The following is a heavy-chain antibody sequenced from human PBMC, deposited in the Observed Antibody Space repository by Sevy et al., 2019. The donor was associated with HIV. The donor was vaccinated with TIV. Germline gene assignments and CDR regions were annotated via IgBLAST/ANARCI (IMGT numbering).Heavy chain of an antibody. Sequence: GGCLRLSCAASGLAFSSYAMHWVRQAPDKGLEWVAVISYDGNNQDYADSVKGRFTISRDSSKNTLYLQMNSLRVEDTAVYYCARFPPERAFDIWGQGTMVTVSS. CDR1: GLAFSSYA. CDR2: ISYDGNNQ. V-gene: IGHV3-30*04. J-gene: IGHJ3*02. CDR3: ARFPPERAFDI.